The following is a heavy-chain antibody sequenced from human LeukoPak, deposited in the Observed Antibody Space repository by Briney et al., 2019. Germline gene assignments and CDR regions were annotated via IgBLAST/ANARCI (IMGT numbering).Heavy chain of an antibody. Sequence: PGGSLRLSCAASGFTFSSYGMHWVRQAPGKGLEWVANIKQDGSEKYYVDSVKGRFTISRDNAKNSLYLQMNSLRAEDTAVYYCASVGSPFDYWGQGTLVTASS. J-gene: IGHJ4*02. CDR3: ASVGSPFDY. CDR2: IKQDGSEK. V-gene: IGHV3-7*01. D-gene: IGHD3-16*01. CDR1: GFTFSSYG.